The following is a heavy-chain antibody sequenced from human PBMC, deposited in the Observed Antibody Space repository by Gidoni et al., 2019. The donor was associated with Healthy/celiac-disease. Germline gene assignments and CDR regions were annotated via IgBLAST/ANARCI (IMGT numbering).Heavy chain of an antibody. D-gene: IGHD2-2*01. V-gene: IGHV1-69*01. Sequence: QVQLVQSGAEVKKPGSSVKVSCKASGGTFSSYAISWVRQAPGQGLEWMGGIIPIFGTANYAQKFHRGVTITADESTSTAYMELSSLRSEDTAVYYCARGRMGYCSSTSCLNWFDPWGQGTLVTVSS. CDR2: IIPIFGTA. CDR1: GGTFSSYA. J-gene: IGHJ5*02. CDR3: ARGRMGYCSSTSCLNWFDP.